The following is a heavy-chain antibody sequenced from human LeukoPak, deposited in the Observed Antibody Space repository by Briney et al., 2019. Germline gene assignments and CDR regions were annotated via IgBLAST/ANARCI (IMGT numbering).Heavy chain of an antibody. CDR1: GYSISSGYY. CDR2: IYHSGST. CDR3: ARDILHYDILTGSGGMGYMDV. V-gene: IGHV4-38-2*02. J-gene: IGHJ6*04. Sequence: PSETLSLTCAVSGYSISSGYYWGWIRQPPGKGLEWIGSIYHSGSTYYNPSLKSRVTISVDTSKNQFSLKLSSVTAEDTVVYYCARDILHYDILTGSGGMGYMDVWGKGTTVTVSS. D-gene: IGHD3-9*01.